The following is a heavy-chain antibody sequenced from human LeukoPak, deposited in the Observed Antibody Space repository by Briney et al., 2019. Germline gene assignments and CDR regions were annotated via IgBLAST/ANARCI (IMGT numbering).Heavy chain of an antibody. CDR1: GFLFSNYA. CDR3: AKNRGVGSADWFDP. D-gene: IGHD2-2*01. V-gene: IGHV3-23*01. CDR2: LSGSGRTT. J-gene: IGHJ5*02. Sequence: PGGSLRLSCSASGFLFSNYAMSWVRQAPGKGLEWISALSGSGRTTYYAGSVKGRFTISRDNSGNTLYLQMNSLTVEDTALYYCAKNRGVGSADWFDPWGQGTLVTVSS.